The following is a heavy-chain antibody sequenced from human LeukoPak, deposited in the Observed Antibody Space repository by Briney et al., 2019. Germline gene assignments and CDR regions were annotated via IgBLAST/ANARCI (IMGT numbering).Heavy chain of an antibody. J-gene: IGHJ5*02. CDR2: INPNSGVT. Sequence: GASVKVSCKASGYTFSGYYMHWVRQAPGQGLEWMGWINPNSGVTNYAQKFQGRVTMTRDTSISTAYMELSRLTSDDTAVYYCAREVVVTANWFDPWGQGTLVTVSS. V-gene: IGHV1-2*02. CDR3: AREVVVTANWFDP. D-gene: IGHD3-22*01. CDR1: GYTFSGYY.